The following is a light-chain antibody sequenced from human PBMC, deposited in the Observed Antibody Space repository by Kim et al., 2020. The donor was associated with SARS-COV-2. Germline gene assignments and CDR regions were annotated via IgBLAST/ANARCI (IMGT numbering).Light chain of an antibody. Sequence: EIVLTQSPGTLSLSPGERATLSCRASQSVSSSYLAWYQQKPGQAPRLLIYGASSRATGILDRFSGSGSGTDFTLTIIRLEPEDFAVYYCQQYGSSPLTFGGETKLKI. CDR3: QQYGSSPLT. J-gene: IGKJ4*01. CDR1: QSVSSSY. CDR2: GAS. V-gene: IGKV3-20*01.